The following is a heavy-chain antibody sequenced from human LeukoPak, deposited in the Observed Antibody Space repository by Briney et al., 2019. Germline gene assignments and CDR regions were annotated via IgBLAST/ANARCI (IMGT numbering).Heavy chain of an antibody. CDR1: GGSFSGYY. J-gene: IGHJ4*02. CDR3: ARETPYSIFDY. Sequence: PSETLSLTCAVYGGSFSGYYWSWIRQPPGKGLEWIGEINHSGSTNYNPSLKSRVTISVDTSKNQFSLKLSSVTAADTAVYYCARETPYSIFDYWGQGTLVTVSS. V-gene: IGHV4-34*01. D-gene: IGHD4-4*01. CDR2: INHSGST.